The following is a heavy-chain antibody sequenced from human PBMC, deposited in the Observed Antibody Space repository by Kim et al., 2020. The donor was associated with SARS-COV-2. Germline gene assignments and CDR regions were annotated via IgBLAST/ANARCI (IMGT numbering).Heavy chain of an antibody. Sequence: GGSLRLSCAASGFTFSSYSMNWVRQAPGKGLEWVSSISSSSSYIYYADSVKGRFTISRDNAKNSLYLQMNSLRAEDTAVYYCARDDRGYSYVPQYYYYYYGMDVWPRDHGHRLL. CDR1: GFTFSSYS. D-gene: IGHD5-18*01. J-gene: IGHJ6*02. V-gene: IGHV3-21*01. CDR2: ISSSSSYI. CDR3: ARDDRGYSYVPQYYYYYYGMDV.